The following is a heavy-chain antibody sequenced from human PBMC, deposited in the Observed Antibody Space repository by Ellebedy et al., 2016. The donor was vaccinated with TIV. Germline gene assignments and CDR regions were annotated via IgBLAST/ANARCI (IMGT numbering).Heavy chain of an antibody. CDR2: INGDGSST. Sequence: PGGSLRLSCAASGVTFSGYWMHWVRQVPGKGLVWVSRINGDGSSTAYADSVKGRFTISRDNAKNTLYLQMNSLRAEDTAVYYCAAVQYWEAAFDIWGQGTMVTVSS. D-gene: IGHD2-8*02. CDR1: GVTFSGYW. V-gene: IGHV3-74*01. J-gene: IGHJ3*02. CDR3: AAVQYWEAAFDI.